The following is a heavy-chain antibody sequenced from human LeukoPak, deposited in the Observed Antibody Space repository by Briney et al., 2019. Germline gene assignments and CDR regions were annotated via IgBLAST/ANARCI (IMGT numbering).Heavy chain of an antibody. D-gene: IGHD4-17*01. Sequence: GGSLRLSCAASGFTFSSYSMNWVRQAPGKGLEWVSSISSSSSYIYYADSVKGRFTISRDNAKNSLYLQMNSLRDEDTAVYYCARDTLVYADSPDAFDIWGQGTMVTVSS. CDR1: GFTFSSYS. J-gene: IGHJ3*02. V-gene: IGHV3-21*01. CDR3: ARDTLVYADSPDAFDI. CDR2: ISSSSSYI.